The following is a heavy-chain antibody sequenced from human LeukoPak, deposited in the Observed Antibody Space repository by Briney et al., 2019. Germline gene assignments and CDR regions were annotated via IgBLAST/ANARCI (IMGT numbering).Heavy chain of an antibody. D-gene: IGHD1-1*01. J-gene: IGHJ4*02. CDR1: GFTFSSYG. CDR3: AKSPLVLEPHYFDY. Sequence: GGSLRLSCAASGFTFSSYGMHWVRQAPGKGLEWVAVIWYDGSNKYYADSVKGRFTISRDNSKNTLYLQMNSLRAEDTAVYYCAKSPLVLEPHYFDYWGQGTLVTVPS. CDR2: IWYDGSNK. V-gene: IGHV3-33*06.